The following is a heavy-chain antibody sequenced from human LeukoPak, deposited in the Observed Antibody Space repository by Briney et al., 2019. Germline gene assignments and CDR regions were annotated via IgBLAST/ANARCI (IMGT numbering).Heavy chain of an antibody. V-gene: IGHV4-59*08. CDR2: IYYSGST. CDR3: AGSGVPAANFDY. Sequence: SETLSLTCTVSGGSISSYYWSWIRQPPGKGLEWIGYIYYSGSTNYNPSLKSRVTISVDTSKNQFSLKLSSVTAADTAVYYCAGSGVPAANFDYWGQGTLVTVSS. CDR1: GGSISSYY. D-gene: IGHD2-2*01. J-gene: IGHJ4*02.